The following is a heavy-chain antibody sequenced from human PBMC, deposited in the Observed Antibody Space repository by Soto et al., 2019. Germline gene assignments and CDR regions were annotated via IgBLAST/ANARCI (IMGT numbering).Heavy chain of an antibody. Sequence: QVQLVQSGAEVKKPGASVKVSCKASGGTFSSYAISWVRQAPGQGLEWLGGIIPIFGTANYAQKFQGRVTITADEATRTAYMELSSLRSEDTAVYYCAREGRAGYPWNYWGQGTLVTVSS. D-gene: IGHD5-12*01. CDR1: GGTFSSYA. CDR3: AREGRAGYPWNY. J-gene: IGHJ4*02. V-gene: IGHV1-69*12. CDR2: IIPIFGTA.